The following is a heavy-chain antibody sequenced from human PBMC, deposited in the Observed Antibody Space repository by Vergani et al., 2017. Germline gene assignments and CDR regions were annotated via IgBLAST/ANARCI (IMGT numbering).Heavy chain of an antibody. CDR3: ARGASGDYVSSFDY. Sequence: VQLVESGGSVVRPGGSLRLSCAASGFTFSSYAMHWVRQAPGKGLEWVAVISYDGSNKYYADSVKGRFTISRDNSKNTLYLQMNSLRAEDTAVYYCARGASGDYVSSFDYWGQGTLVTVSS. CDR1: GFTFSSYA. CDR2: ISYDGSNK. V-gene: IGHV3-30-3*01. D-gene: IGHD4-17*01. J-gene: IGHJ4*02.